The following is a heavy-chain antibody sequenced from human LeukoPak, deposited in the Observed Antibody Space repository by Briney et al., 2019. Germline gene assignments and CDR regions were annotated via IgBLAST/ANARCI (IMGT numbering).Heavy chain of an antibody. D-gene: IGHD4-17*01. Sequence: PGGSLRLSCAASGFTFSSYEMNWVRQAPGKGLEWVSYISSSGSTIYYADSVKGRFTISRDNAKNSLYLQMNSLRAEDTAVYYCARAGGDYDSYFDYWGQGTLVTVSS. V-gene: IGHV3-48*03. CDR3: ARAGGDYDSYFDY. CDR1: GFTFSSYE. J-gene: IGHJ4*02. CDR2: ISSSGSTI.